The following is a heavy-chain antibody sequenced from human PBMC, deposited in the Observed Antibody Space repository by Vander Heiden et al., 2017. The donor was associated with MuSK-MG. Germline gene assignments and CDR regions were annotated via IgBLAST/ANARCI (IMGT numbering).Heavy chain of an antibody. V-gene: IGHV2-70*04. J-gene: IGHJ3*02. CDR1: RFSLSTSGLR. Sequence: QVTLKESGPALVKPTQTLTLTCTFSRFSLSTSGLRVSWTRQPPGKALEWLARIDWDDDKFYSTSLKTRLTISKDTSKNQVVLTMTNMDPVDTATYDCARFSYSSGWYRQENAFDIWGQGTMVTVSS. D-gene: IGHD6-19*01. CDR3: ARFSYSSGWYRQENAFDI. CDR2: IDWDDDK.